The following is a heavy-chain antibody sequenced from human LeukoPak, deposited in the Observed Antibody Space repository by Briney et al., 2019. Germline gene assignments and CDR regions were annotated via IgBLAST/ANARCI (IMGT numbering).Heavy chain of an antibody. Sequence: GSSVKVSCKASGGTFSSYAISWVRQAPGQGLEWMGGIIPIFGTANYAQKFQGRVTITADESTSTAYMELSSLGSEDTAVYYCARDGQGYYYGSWSHIWFDPWGQGTLVTVSS. D-gene: IGHD3-10*01. CDR3: ARDGQGYYYGSWSHIWFDP. CDR1: GGTFSSYA. J-gene: IGHJ5*02. CDR2: IIPIFGTA. V-gene: IGHV1-69*01.